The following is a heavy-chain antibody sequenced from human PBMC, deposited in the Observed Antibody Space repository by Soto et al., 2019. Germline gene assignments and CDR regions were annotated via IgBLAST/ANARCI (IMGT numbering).Heavy chain of an antibody. J-gene: IGHJ6*03. V-gene: IGHV4-31*03. D-gene: IGHD5-12*01. Sequence: SETLSLTCTVSGGSISSGGYYWSWIRQHPGKGLEWIGYIYYSGSTYYNPSLKSRVTISVDTSKNQFSLKLSSVTAADTAVYYCARDRGQWLRDKEDYYYYYMDVWGKGTTVTVSS. CDR2: IYYSGST. CDR1: GGSISSGGYY. CDR3: ARDRGQWLRDKEDYYYYYMDV.